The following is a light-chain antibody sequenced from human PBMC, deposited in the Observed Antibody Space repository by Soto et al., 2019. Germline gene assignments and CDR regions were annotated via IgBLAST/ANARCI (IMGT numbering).Light chain of an antibody. CDR1: QSVSRS. CDR2: GAS. CDR3: QQYNNWPPFT. V-gene: IGKV3-15*01. J-gene: IGKJ3*01. Sequence: EIVMTQSPATLSVSPGERVTLSCRASQSVSRSLAWYQQKPGQAPRLLIYGASTRATGIPARFSGSGSGTEFTITISSLQSEDFAVYYCQQYNNWPPFTFGPGTKVDI.